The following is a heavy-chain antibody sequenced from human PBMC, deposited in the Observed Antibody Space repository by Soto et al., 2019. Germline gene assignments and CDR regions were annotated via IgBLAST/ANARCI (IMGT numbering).Heavy chain of an antibody. V-gene: IGHV3-74*01. CDR2: INGDGSIT. CDR1: GFTFSSYA. D-gene: IGHD3-16*01. CDR3: TKDTFGAEDY. J-gene: IGHJ4*02. Sequence: GGSLRLSCAASGFTFSSYAMHWVRQAPGKGLEWVSRINGDGSITNYADSVKGRFTISRDNAKNTLYLQMNSLRAEDTAVYYCTKDTFGAEDYWGQGTLVTVSS.